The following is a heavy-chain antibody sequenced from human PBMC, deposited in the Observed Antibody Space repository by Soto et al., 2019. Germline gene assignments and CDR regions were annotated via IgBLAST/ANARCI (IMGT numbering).Heavy chain of an antibody. Sequence: GGSLRLSCAASGFTFSSYGMHWVRQAPGKGLGWVAVISYDGSNKYYADSVKGRFTISRDNSKNTLYLQMNSLRAEDTAVYYCAAGFHYYDSSGYPLDYWGQGTLVTVSS. D-gene: IGHD3-22*01. CDR1: GFTFSSYG. J-gene: IGHJ4*02. V-gene: IGHV3-30*03. CDR2: ISYDGSNK. CDR3: AAGFHYYDSSGYPLDY.